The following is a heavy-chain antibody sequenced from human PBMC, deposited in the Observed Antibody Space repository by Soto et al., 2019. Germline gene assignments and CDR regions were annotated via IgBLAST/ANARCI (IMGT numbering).Heavy chain of an antibody. Sequence: VGSLRLSCAASVFTFSSYGMQCVRQAPGKWLEWVAVISYDGSNKYYADSVKGRFTISRDNSKNTLYLQMNSLRAEDTAVYYCAKDFRGNMTLEYWGQGTLVSVSS. CDR2: ISYDGSNK. V-gene: IGHV3-30*18. D-gene: IGHD3-16*01. CDR1: VFTFSSYG. CDR3: AKDFRGNMTLEY. J-gene: IGHJ4*02.